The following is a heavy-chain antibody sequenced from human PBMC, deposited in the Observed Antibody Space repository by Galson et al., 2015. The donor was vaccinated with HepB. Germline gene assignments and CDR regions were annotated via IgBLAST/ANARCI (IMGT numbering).Heavy chain of an antibody. CDR1: GFTFSSYW. CDR2: IKQDGSEK. Sequence: SLRLSCAASGFTFSSYWMSWVRQAPGKGLEWVANIKQDGSEKYYVDSVKGRFTISRDNAKNSLYLQMNSLRAEDTAVYYCARDLPSGSYPPGIYGMDVWGQGTTVTVSS. CDR3: ARDLPSGSYPPGIYGMDV. V-gene: IGHV3-7*03. D-gene: IGHD1-26*01. J-gene: IGHJ6*02.